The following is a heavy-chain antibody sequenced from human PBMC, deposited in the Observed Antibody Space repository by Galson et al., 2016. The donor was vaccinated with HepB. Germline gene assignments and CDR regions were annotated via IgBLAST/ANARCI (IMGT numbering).Heavy chain of an antibody. CDR3: ARGITPFLRFDP. CDR1: GDSTSSGSYY. J-gene: IGHJ5*02. CDR2: ISTSGHT. V-gene: IGHV4-61*09. Sequence: TLSLTCAVSGDSTSSGSYYWSWIRRPAGEGLEWIGHISTSGHTKYNPSLKDRVTISLDTSKNQFSLSLNSVAAADTAVYYCARGITPFLRFDPWGQGTLVTVSS.